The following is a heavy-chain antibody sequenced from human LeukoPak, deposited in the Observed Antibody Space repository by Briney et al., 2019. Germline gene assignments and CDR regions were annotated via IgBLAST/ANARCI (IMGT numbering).Heavy chain of an antibody. CDR3: ARFSRITWGDWGDAFDI. CDR2: INDAGTT. V-gene: IGHV4-34*01. J-gene: IGHJ3*02. D-gene: IGHD2-21*02. CDR1: GGSFSDYF. Sequence: SETLSLTCTVYGGSFSDYFWSWIRQPPGEGLEWIGEINDAGTTNYNPSLMSRVTIPMDKSKKRFSLIMRSVTAANTAVYYCARFSRITWGDWGDAFDIWGQGAVVTVSS.